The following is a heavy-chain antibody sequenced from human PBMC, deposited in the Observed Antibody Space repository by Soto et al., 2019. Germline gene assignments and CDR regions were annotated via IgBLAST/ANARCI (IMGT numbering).Heavy chain of an antibody. CDR2: IYSSGSI. V-gene: IGHV4-4*07. CDR1: GGSINSYY. Sequence: SETLSLTCIVSGGSINSYYWSWIRQPAGKGLEYIGRIYSSGSINYNPSLKSRVTMSVDTSKNQFSLKVRSVTAADTAVYSCARKTTYSISCHDCWGQVTLVTVYS. D-gene: IGHD6-13*01. CDR3: ARKTTYSISCHDC. J-gene: IGHJ4*02.